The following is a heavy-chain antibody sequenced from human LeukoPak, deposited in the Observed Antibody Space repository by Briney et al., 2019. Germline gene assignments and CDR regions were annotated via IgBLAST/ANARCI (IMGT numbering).Heavy chain of an antibody. D-gene: IGHD3-3*01. CDR1: GGSFSSYY. V-gene: IGHV4-59*01. CDR3: ASGWISSSKPYYDFWSGYYASTDYYGMDV. J-gene: IGHJ6*02. CDR2: IYYSGST. Sequence: SETLSLTCAVYGGSFSSYYWSWIRQPPGKGLEWIGYIYYSGSTNYNPSPKSRVTISVDTSKNQFSLKLSSVTAADTAVYYCASGWISSSKPYYDFWSGYYASTDYYGMDVWGQGTTVTVSS.